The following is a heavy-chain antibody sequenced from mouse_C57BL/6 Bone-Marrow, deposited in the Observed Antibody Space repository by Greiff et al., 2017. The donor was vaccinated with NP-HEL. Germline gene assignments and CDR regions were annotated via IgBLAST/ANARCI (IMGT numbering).Heavy chain of an antibody. D-gene: IGHD1-1*01. J-gene: IGHJ2*01. CDR2: IDPETGGT. CDR1: GYTFTDYE. Sequence: QVQLQQSGAELVRPGASVTLSCKASGYTFTDYEMHWVKQTPVHGLEWIGAIDPETGGTAYNQKFKGKAILTADKSSSTAYMELRSLTSEDSAVYYCTRNGDFTTVVSEYYFDYWGQGTTLTVSS. V-gene: IGHV1-15*01. CDR3: TRNGDFTTVVSEYYFDY.